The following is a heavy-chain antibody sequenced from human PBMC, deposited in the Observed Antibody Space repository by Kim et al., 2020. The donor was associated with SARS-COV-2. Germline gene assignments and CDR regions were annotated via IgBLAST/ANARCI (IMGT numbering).Heavy chain of an antibody. CDR3: ARLPHDSSGYVDC. V-gene: IGHV4-39*01. CDR1: GASISSSFNY. Sequence: SETLSLTCTVSGASISSSFNYWGWIRQPPGKGLEWIGSVYHSGTTYASPSLKSRVTVSVDTSKNEFSLKVTSVTAADTAVYFCARLPHDSSGYVDCWGQGILVTVSS. J-gene: IGHJ4*02. CDR2: VYHSGTT. D-gene: IGHD3-22*01.